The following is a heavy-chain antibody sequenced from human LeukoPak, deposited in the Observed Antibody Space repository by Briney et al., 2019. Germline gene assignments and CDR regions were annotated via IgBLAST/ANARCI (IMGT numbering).Heavy chain of an antibody. J-gene: IGHJ4*02. CDR1: GFTFSSYA. Sequence: GGSLRLSCAASGFTFSSYAMSWVRQAPGKGLEWGAAISGSGGSTHYADSVKGRFPISRDSSKSAVYLQMNSLRAEYTSVCYQAEDAIRYFDWLLENWGQGTLVTVSS. D-gene: IGHD3-9*01. V-gene: IGHV3-23*01. CDR2: ISGSGGST. CDR3: AEDAIRYFDWLLEN.